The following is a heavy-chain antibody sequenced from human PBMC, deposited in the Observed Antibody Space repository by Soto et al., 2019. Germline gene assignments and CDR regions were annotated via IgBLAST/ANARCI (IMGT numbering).Heavy chain of an antibody. CDR2: ISGSGGST. D-gene: IGHD2-2*01. J-gene: IGHJ4*02. CDR1: GFTFSSYA. CDR3: AKDLSRFWDIVVVPAPSTYGN. Sequence: PGGSLRLSCAASGFTFSSYAMSWVRQAPGKGLEWVSAISGSGGSTYYADSVKGRFTISRDNSMNTLYLQMNSLRAEDKAVYYCAKDLSRFWDIVVVPAPSTYGNWGQGTLVTVSS. V-gene: IGHV3-23*01.